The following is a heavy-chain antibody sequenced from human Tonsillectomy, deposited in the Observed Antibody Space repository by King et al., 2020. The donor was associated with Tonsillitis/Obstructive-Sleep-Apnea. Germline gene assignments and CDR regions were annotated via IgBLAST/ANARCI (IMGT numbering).Heavy chain of an antibody. Sequence: VQLQQWGAGLLKPSETLSLTCAVYGGSFSGYYWSWIRQPPGKGLEWIGEINHSGSTNYNPSLKSRVTISVDTSKNQFSLKLSSVTAADTAVYYCASTPRGAGYYTSFEYYYYMDVWGKGTTVTVSS. D-gene: IGHD3/OR15-3a*01. CDR1: GGSFSGYY. J-gene: IGHJ6*03. CDR3: ASTPRGAGYYTSFEYYYYMDV. CDR2: INHSGST. V-gene: IGHV4-34*01.